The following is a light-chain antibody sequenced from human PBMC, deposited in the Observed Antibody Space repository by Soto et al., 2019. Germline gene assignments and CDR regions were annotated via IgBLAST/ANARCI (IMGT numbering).Light chain of an antibody. J-gene: IGKJ5*01. Sequence: EIVLTQSPATLSLSPGDRVTLSCRASQTVGRYLSWYQHSPGQGPRLLVYDASNMATGIPARFSGSGSETDFTLTISSLEPEDFAVYYCQQRHHWPITFGQGTRLEIK. CDR3: QQRHHWPIT. V-gene: IGKV3-11*01. CDR1: QTVGRY. CDR2: DAS.